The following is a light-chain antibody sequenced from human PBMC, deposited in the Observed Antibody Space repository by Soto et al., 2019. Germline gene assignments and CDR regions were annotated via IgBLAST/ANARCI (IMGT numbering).Light chain of an antibody. CDR2: EVT. J-gene: IGLJ1*01. V-gene: IGLV2-14*01. CDR1: RSDVGAYNY. Sequence: QSVLTQPASVSGSPGQSIAISCTGTRSDVGAYNYVSWYQQHPGKAPKLMISEVTNRPSGISDRFSGSKSGNTASLTISGLQAEDEADYYCCSFTSRFTFVFGTGTKGTVL. CDR3: CSFTSRFTFV.